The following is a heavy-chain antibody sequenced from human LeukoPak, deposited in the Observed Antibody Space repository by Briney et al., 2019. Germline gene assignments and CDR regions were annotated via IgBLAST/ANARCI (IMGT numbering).Heavy chain of an antibody. Sequence: SQTLSLTCVVSGDSVSSKNGAWNWIRQSPWRGLEWLGRKYYRSEWYNDYAESMEGRMTISQDTSKNQYSLHLNSVTPDDTAVYYCARDFGTTGWHTFDYWGQGTLVTVSS. D-gene: IGHD6-19*01. V-gene: IGHV6-1*01. J-gene: IGHJ4*02. CDR2: KYYRSEWYN. CDR3: ARDFGTTGWHTFDY. CDR1: GDSVSSKNGA.